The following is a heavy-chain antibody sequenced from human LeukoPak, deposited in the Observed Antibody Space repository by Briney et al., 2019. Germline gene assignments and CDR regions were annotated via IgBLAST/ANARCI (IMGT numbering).Heavy chain of an antibody. CDR2: INHRGTT. CDR1: GYSISSGYY. V-gene: IGHV4-38-2*02. CDR3: ARKRRRGYYLNSAFDM. Sequence: PSETLSLTCTVSGYSISSGYYWGWIRQPPGKGLEWIGEINHRGTTSYSPSLKSRVTISVDTSKNQFSLKVNSVTAADMAMYYCARKRRRGYYLNSAFDMWGQGTMVTVSS. J-gene: IGHJ3*02. D-gene: IGHD3-3*01.